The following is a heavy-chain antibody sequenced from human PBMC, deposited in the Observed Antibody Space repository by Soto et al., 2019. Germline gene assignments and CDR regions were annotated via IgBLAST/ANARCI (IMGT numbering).Heavy chain of an antibody. CDR3: ARGGRYDFWSGHYYYGMDV. Sequence: QVQLVQSGAEVKKPGASVKVSCKASGYTFTSYDINWVRQATGQGLEWMGWMNPNSGNTGYAQKFQGRVTMTRNTXXSXAXXELSSLRSEDTAVYYCARGGRYDFWSGHYYYGMDVWGQGTTVTVSS. CDR1: GYTFTSYD. J-gene: IGHJ6*02. CDR2: MNPNSGNT. V-gene: IGHV1-8*01. D-gene: IGHD3-3*01.